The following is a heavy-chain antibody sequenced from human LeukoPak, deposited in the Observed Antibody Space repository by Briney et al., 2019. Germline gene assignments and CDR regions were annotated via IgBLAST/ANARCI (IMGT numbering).Heavy chain of an antibody. CDR1: GGSISSFY. J-gene: IGHJ4*02. CDR3: ARVSWPTVTTQDYFDY. V-gene: IGHV4-59*01. Sequence: PSETLSLTCTVSGGSISSFYWSWIRQPPGKGLEWIGYIYYSGSSNYNPSLKSRVTMSVDTSKNQFSLKLSSVTAADTAVYYCARVSWPTVTTQDYFDYWGQGTLVTVSS. D-gene: IGHD4-17*01. CDR2: IYYSGSS.